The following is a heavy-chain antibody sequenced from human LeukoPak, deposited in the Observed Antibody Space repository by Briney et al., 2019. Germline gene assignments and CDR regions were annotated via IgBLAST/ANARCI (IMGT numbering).Heavy chain of an antibody. CDR1: GGTFSSYA. V-gene: IGHV1-69*13. CDR2: IIPIFGTA. Sequence: SVKVSCKASGGTFSSYAISWVRQAPGQGLEWMGGIIPIFGTANYAQRFQGRVTITADESTSTAYMELSSLRSEDTAVYYCARVQIWVFPPPIAGDWYFDLWGRGTLVTVSS. CDR3: ARVQIWVFPPPIAGDWYFDL. J-gene: IGHJ2*01. D-gene: IGHD6-13*01.